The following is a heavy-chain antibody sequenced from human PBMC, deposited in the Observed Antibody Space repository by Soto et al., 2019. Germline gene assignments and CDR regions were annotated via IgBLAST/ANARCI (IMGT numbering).Heavy chain of an antibody. CDR1: GFTFSSND. D-gene: IGHD3-22*01. V-gene: IGHV3-53*01. CDR3: ATRPLLPGAR. Sequence: EVQLVESGGGLIQPGGSLRLSCAASGFTFSSNDMNWVRQAPGKGLEWVSLIYSGGSTYYADSVKGRFTISRDNSKNTLYLQMSSLRAEDTAVYYCATRPLLPGARRGQGKMVTVSS. J-gene: IGHJ3*01. CDR2: IYSGGST.